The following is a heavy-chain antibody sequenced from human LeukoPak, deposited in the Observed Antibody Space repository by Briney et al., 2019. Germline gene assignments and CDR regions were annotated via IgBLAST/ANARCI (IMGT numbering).Heavy chain of an antibody. V-gene: IGHV4-30-2*01. CDR2: IYHSGST. CDR3: ARVAAGIGFFQH. Sequence: SETLSLTCTVSGGSISSGGYYWSWIRQPPGKGLEWIGYIYHSGSTYYNPSLKSRVTISVDRSKNQFSLKLSSVTAADTAVYYCARVAAGIGFFQHWGQGTLDTVSS. CDR1: GGSISSGGYY. J-gene: IGHJ1*01. D-gene: IGHD6-13*01.